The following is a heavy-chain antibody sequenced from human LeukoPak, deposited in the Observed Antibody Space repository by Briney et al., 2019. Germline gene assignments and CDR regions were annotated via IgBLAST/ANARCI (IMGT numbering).Heavy chain of an antibody. CDR2: IIPIFGTA. D-gene: IGHD2-15*01. CDR3: ASPVVVAAPDYYYGMDV. Sequence: SVKVSCKASGGTFSSYAISWVRQAPGQGLEWMGWIIPIFGTANYAQKFQGRVTITADESTSTAYMELSSLRSEDTAVYYCASPVVVAAPDYYYGMDVWGQGTTVTVSS. J-gene: IGHJ6*02. V-gene: IGHV1-69*13. CDR1: GGTFSSYA.